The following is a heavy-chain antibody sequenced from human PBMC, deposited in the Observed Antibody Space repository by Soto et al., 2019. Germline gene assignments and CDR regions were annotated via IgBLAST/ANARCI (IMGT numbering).Heavy chain of an antibody. V-gene: IGHV3-7*05. CDR3: ARTNGWVTNGPYYFDY. CDR1: GFTFSSYW. D-gene: IGHD4-17*01. Sequence: GGSLRLSCAASGFTFSSYWMSWVRQAPGKGLEWVANIKQDGSEKYYVDSVKGRFTISRDNAKNSLYLQMNSLRAEDTAVYYCARTNGWVTNGPYYFDYWGQGTLVTVSS. CDR2: IKQDGSEK. J-gene: IGHJ4*02.